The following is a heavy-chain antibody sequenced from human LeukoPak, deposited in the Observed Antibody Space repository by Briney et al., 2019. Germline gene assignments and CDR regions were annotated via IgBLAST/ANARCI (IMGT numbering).Heavy chain of an antibody. Sequence: GGSLRLSCAASGFTFSSYAMSWVRQAPGKGLEWVSAISGSGGSTYYADSVKGRFTISRDNSKNTLYLQMNSLRSEDTAVYYCARDDLYRIYGGHYFDYWGQGSLVTVSS. CDR3: ARDDLYRIYGGHYFDY. D-gene: IGHD4/OR15-4a*01. J-gene: IGHJ4*02. CDR1: GFTFSSYA. V-gene: IGHV3-23*01. CDR2: ISGSGGST.